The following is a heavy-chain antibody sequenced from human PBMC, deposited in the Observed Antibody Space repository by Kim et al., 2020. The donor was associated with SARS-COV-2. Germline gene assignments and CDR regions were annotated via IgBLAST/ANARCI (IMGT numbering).Heavy chain of an antibody. Sequence: GGSLRLSCAASGFTFDDYAMHWVRQPPGKGLEWVSGITCNSGNKWYADSVKGRFTISRDNARNTLYLEMNSLRADDTALYYCARDIANYYGSGSYFVYWGQGTEVSVSS. D-gene: IGHD3-10*01. V-gene: IGHV3-9*01. CDR3: ARDIANYYGSGSYFVY. CDR1: GFTFDDYA. J-gene: IGHJ4*02. CDR2: ITCNSGNK.